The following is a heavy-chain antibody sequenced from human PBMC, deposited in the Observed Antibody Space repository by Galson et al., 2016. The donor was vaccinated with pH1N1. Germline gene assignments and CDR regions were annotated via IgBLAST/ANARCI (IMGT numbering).Heavy chain of an antibody. CDR1: GNSFTSSW. CDR3: ARRSGDRGSWFDL. J-gene: IGHJ5*02. CDR2: IDPNDSNT. V-gene: IGHV5-10-1*01. D-gene: IGHD3-16*01. Sequence: QSGAEVKKPGESLRISCKGSGNSFTSSWISWVRQMPGKGLEWMGMIDPNDSNTKYSPSFQGHVTLSSDRSISTAYLQWSSLKASDTAIYFCARRSGDRGSWFDLWGQGTLVTVSS.